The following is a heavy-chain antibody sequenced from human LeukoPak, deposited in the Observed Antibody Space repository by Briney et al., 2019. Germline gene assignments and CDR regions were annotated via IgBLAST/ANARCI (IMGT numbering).Heavy chain of an antibody. CDR3: ARGGYCSSTSGLTATWFDP. CDR2: IIPIFGTA. Sequence: SVKVSCKASGGTFSSYAISWVRQAPGQGLEWMGGIIPIFGTANYAQKFQGRVTITADESTSTAYMELSSLRSEDTAVYYCARGGYCSSTSGLTATWFDPWAREPWSPSPQ. CDR1: GGTFSSYA. J-gene: IGHJ5*02. V-gene: IGHV1-69*01. D-gene: IGHD2-2*01.